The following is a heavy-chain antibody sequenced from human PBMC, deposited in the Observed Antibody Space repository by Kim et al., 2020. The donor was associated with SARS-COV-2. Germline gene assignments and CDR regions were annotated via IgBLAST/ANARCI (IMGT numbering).Heavy chain of an antibody. Sequence: GGSLRLSCAASGFTFTSRAMSWVRQAPGKGPEWVASINNGGNAYYADSVKGRFTVSRDITRDTLYLQMNNLRAEDTALYYCAKDHPSSGWPAFDSWGQGTPVTVSS. CDR3: AKDHPSSGWPAFDS. V-gene: IGHV3-23*01. CDR2: INNGGNA. J-gene: IGHJ4*02. CDR1: GFTFTSRA. D-gene: IGHD6-19*01.